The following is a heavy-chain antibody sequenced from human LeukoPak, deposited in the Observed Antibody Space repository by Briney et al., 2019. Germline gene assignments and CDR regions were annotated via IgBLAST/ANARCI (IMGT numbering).Heavy chain of an antibody. V-gene: IGHV3-30-3*01. CDR2: ISFDGNNK. J-gene: IGHJ4*02. Sequence: GGSLRLSCAASGFIFSSYAMHWVRQAPGKGLEWVAVISFDGNNKYYADSMKGRFTISRDNSKNTLYLQMNSLRAEDTAVYYCARGEIWSGVLDYWGQGTLVTVS. CDR1: GFIFSSYA. D-gene: IGHD3-16*01. CDR3: ARGEIWSGVLDY.